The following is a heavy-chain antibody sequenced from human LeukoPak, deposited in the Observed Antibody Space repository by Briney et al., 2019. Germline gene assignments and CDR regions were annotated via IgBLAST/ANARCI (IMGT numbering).Heavy chain of an antibody. CDR2: TTGSGITT. CDR1: GFPFSDYA. Sequence: GGSLRLSCTASGFPFSDYAMSWVRQAPGKGLEWVSVTTGSGITTYYADSVKGRFTISRDNSKSTLSLQMDSLRGEDTGVYYCAKHSVGATVGWDAFDIWGQGTLVTASS. CDR3: AKHSVGATVGWDAFDI. D-gene: IGHD1-26*01. V-gene: IGHV3-23*01. J-gene: IGHJ3*02.